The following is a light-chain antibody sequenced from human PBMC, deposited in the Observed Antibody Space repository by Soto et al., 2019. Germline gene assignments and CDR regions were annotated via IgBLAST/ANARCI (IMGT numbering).Light chain of an antibody. CDR3: SSYTSSSTLEV. CDR1: SSDVGGYNY. V-gene: IGLV2-14*01. CDR2: EVS. Sequence: QSVLTQPASVSGSPGQSITISCTGTSSDVGGYNYVSWYQQHPGKAPKLMIYEVSNRPSGVSNRFSGSKSGNTASLTIAGFQAEDEADYYCSSYTSSSTLEVFGGGTKLTV. J-gene: IGLJ3*02.